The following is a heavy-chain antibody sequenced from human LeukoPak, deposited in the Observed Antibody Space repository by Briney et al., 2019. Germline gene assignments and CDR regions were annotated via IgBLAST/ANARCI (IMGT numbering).Heavy chain of an antibody. V-gene: IGHV1-2*02. CDR3: ARGSGYYDSSGYYNFDY. CDR2: VNPNSGGT. Sequence: ASVKVSCKASGYTFTGYYMHWVRQAPGQGLEWVGWVNPNSGGTKYAQKFQDRVTMTRDTSISTAYMELSRLRSDDTAVYYCARGSGYYDSSGYYNFDYWGQGTLVTVSS. D-gene: IGHD3-22*01. CDR1: GYTFTGYY. J-gene: IGHJ4*02.